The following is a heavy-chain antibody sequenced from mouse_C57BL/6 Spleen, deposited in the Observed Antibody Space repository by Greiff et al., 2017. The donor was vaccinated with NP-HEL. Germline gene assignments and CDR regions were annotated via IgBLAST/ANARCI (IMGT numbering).Heavy chain of an antibody. CDR3: ARLKTNWDEAMDY. CDR2: IYPGDGDT. CDR1: GYAFSSSW. V-gene: IGHV1-82*01. Sequence: QVHVKQSGPELVKPWASVKISCKASGYAFSSSWMNWVKQRPGKGLEWIGRIYPGDGDTNYNGKFKGKATLTADKSTSNAYMQLRSLTSEDSAVYFCARLKTNWDEAMDYWGQGTSVTVSS. J-gene: IGHJ4*01. D-gene: IGHD4-1*01.